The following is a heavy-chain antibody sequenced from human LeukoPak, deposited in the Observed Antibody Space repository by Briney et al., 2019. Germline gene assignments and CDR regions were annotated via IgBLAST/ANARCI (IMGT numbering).Heavy chain of an antibody. J-gene: IGHJ3*02. CDR3: AKAVAAPGAFDI. D-gene: IGHD6-19*01. CDR2: VSWHSNTI. Sequence: SLRLSCAASGFTFDEYAIHWVRQAPGKGLEWVAGVSWHSNTIIYADSVKGQLTISRDNANNSLYLQMNSLRADDTALYYCAKAVAAPGAFDIWGQGTVVTVSS. V-gene: IGHV3-9*01. CDR1: GFTFDEYA.